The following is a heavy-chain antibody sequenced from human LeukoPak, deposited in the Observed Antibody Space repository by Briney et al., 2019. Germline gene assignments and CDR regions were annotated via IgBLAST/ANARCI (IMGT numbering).Heavy chain of an antibody. V-gene: IGHV4-59*01. D-gene: IGHD5-12*01. CDR3: ARADGYSGYAFDY. Sequence: SETLSLTCTVSGGSISSYYWSWIRQPPGKGLEWIGYIYYSGSTNYNPSLKSRVTISVDTSKNQFSLKLSSVTAADTAVYYCARADGYSGYAFDYWGQGTLVTVSS. CDR2: IYYSGST. CDR1: GGSISSYY. J-gene: IGHJ4*02.